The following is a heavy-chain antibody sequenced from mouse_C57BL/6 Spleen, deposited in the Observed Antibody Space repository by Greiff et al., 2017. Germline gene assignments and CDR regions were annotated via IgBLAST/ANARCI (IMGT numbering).Heavy chain of an antibody. J-gene: IGHJ1*03. CDR2: IWRGGST. CDR3: AKKDDYDSWYFDV. V-gene: IGHV2-5*01. Sequence: QVHVKQSGPGLVQPSQSLSITCTVSGFSLTSYGVHWVRQSPGKGLEWLGVIWRGGSTDYNAAFMSRLSITKDNSKSQVFFKMNSLQADDTAIYYCAKKDDYDSWYFDVWGTGTTVTVSS. CDR1: GFSLTSYG. D-gene: IGHD2-4*01.